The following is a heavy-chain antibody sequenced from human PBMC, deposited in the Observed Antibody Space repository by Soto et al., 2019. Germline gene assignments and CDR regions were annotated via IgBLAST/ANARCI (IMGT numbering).Heavy chain of an antibody. Sequence: VKVCCKAPRYTFTSYSMHWARHAPGQRLEWMGWINAGNGNTKYSQKFQGRVTITRDTSASTAYMELSSLRSEDTAVYYCARYRGDSSGYSLWGQGTLVTVSS. CDR1: RYTFTSYS. J-gene: IGHJ4*02. CDR2: INAGNGNT. D-gene: IGHD3-22*01. CDR3: ARYRGDSSGYSL. V-gene: IGHV1-3*01.